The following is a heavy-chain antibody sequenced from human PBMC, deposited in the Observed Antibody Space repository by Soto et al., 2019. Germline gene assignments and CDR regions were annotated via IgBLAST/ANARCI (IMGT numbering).Heavy chain of an antibody. J-gene: IGHJ4*02. V-gene: IGHV4-30-2*01. D-gene: IGHD3-3*01. Sequence: QLQLQESGSGLVKPSQTLSLTCAVSGGSISSGGYSWSWIRQPPGKGLEWIGYIYHSGSTYYNPPLKRRVTISVDRSKNQFSLKLSSVTAADTAVYYCAAGAIFGVVPLDYWGQGTLVTVSS. CDR3: AAGAIFGVVPLDY. CDR1: GGSISSGGYS. CDR2: IYHSGST.